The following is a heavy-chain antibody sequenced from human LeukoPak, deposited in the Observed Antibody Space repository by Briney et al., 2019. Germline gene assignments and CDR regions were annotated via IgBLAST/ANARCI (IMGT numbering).Heavy chain of an antibody. CDR1: GFTFSSYG. D-gene: IGHD2-15*01. J-gene: IGHJ1*01. Sequence: PGGSLRLSCAASGFTFSSYGMSWVRQAPGKGLEWVSAISGSGGSTYYADSVKGRFTISRDNSKNTLYLQMNSLRAEDTAVYYCAKGLVVVVAAHFQHWGQGTLVTVSS. CDR2: ISGSGGST. V-gene: IGHV3-23*01. CDR3: AKGLVVVVAAHFQH.